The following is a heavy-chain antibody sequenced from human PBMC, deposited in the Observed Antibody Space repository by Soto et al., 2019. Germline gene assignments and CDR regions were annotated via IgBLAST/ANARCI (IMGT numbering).Heavy chain of an antibody. V-gene: IGHV5-51*01. J-gene: IGHJ6*02. CDR3: ARHVLPCTASTCYGVDV. CDR2: IYPGDSNT. Sequence: EVQLVQSGAEVKKPGESLKISCKGSGFTFASYWIGWVRQMPGKGLEWMGIIYPGDSNTKYSPSFGGQVSISADKSISTAYLQWSSLEASDTAMYFCARHVLPCTASTCYGVDVWGQGTTVTVSS. CDR1: GFTFASYW.